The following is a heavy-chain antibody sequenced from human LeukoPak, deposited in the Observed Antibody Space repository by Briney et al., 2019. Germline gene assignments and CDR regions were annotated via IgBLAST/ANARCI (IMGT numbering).Heavy chain of an antibody. CDR3: ARVRRIAAAGFPDY. J-gene: IGHJ4*02. CDR2: ISGSGGST. CDR1: GFTFSSYA. V-gene: IGHV3-23*01. D-gene: IGHD6-13*01. Sequence: GGSLRLSCAASGFTFSSYAMSWVRQAPGKGLEWVSAISGSGGSTYYADSVKGRFTISRDNSKNTLYLQMNSLRAEDTAVYYCARVRRIAAAGFPDYWGQGTLVTVSS.